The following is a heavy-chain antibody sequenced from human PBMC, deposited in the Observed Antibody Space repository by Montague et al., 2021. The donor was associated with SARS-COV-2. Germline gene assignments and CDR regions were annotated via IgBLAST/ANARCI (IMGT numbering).Heavy chain of an antibody. Sequence: TLSLTCTVSGGSISSGSYYWGWIRQPAGKGLEWIGRIYTSGTTYYSFSLKSRVTISVDTSKNQFSLKLTSVTAADTAVYYCARAHSGSWAHLDNWGQGSMVTVSS. V-gene: IGHV4-61*02. D-gene: IGHD5-12*01. CDR2: IYTSGTT. CDR3: ARAHSGSWAHLDN. CDR1: GGSISSGSYY. J-gene: IGHJ4*02.